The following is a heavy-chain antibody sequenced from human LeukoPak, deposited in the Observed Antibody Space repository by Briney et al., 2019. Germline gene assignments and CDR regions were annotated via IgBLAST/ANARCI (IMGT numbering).Heavy chain of an antibody. V-gene: IGHV4-34*01. CDR2: INHSGST. CDR1: GGSFSGYY. CDR3: ARLSGYDWESSYDY. D-gene: IGHD5-12*01. J-gene: IGHJ4*02. Sequence: PSETLSLTCAVYGGSFSGYYWSWIRQPPGKGLEWIGEINHSGSTNYNPSLKSRVTISVDTSKNQFFLKLSSVTAADTAVYYCARLSGYDWESSYDYWGQGILVTVSS.